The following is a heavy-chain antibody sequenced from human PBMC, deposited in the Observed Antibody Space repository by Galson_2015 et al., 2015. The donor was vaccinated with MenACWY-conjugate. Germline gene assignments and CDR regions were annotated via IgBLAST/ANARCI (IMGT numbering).Heavy chain of an antibody. Sequence: ETLSLTCTVSGGSISSSSYYWGWIRQPPGKGLEWIGSIYYSGSTYYNPSLKSRVTISVDTSKNQFSLKLSSVTATDTAVYYCARERYCIGGRCYPDNWGQGTLVTVSS. CDR1: GGSISSSSYY. D-gene: IGHD2-15*01. CDR3: ARERYCIGGRCYPDN. V-gene: IGHV4-39*07. J-gene: IGHJ4*02. CDR2: IYYSGST.